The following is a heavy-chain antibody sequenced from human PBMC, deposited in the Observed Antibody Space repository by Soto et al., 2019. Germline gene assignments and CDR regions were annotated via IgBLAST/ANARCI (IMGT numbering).Heavy chain of an antibody. Sequence: SETLSLTCTVPGGSISSSSYYWGWIRQPPGKGLEWIGSIYYSGSTYYNPSLKSRVTISVDTSKNQFSLKLSSVTAADTAVYYCASPKGDYGGNDFWFDPWGQGTLVTVSS. J-gene: IGHJ5*02. D-gene: IGHD4-17*01. CDR2: IYYSGST. V-gene: IGHV4-39*01. CDR1: GGSISSSSYY. CDR3: ASPKGDYGGNDFWFDP.